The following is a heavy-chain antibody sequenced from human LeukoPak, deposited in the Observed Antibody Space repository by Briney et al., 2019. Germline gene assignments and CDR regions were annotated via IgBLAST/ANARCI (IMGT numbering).Heavy chain of an antibody. Sequence: LAGGSLRLSCAASGFTFSSYAMSWVRQAPGKGLEWVSAISGSGGSTYYADSVKGRFTISRDNAKNSLYLQMNSLRAEDTAVYYCARDRPTGETDYWGQGTLVTVSS. CDR3: ARDRPTGETDY. D-gene: IGHD1-1*01. J-gene: IGHJ4*02. CDR2: ISGSGGST. V-gene: IGHV3-23*01. CDR1: GFTFSSYA.